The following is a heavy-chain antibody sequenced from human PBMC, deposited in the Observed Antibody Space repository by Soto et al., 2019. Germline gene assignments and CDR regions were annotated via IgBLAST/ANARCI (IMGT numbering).Heavy chain of an antibody. Sequence: SLRLSCAASGFTFSSYGMHWVRQAPGKGLEWVAVISYDGSNKYYADSVKGRFTISRDNSKNTLYLQMNSLRAEDTAVYYCATMRRVIPNFDYWGQGTLVTVSS. J-gene: IGHJ4*02. CDR1: GFTFSSYG. V-gene: IGHV3-30*03. CDR2: ISYDGSNK. CDR3: ATMRRVIPNFDY. D-gene: IGHD3-16*02.